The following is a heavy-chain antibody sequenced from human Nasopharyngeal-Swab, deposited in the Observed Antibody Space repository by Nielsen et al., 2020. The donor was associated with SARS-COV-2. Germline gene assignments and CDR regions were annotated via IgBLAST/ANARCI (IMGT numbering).Heavy chain of an antibody. CDR1: GFTFSSYA. D-gene: IGHD5-24*01. CDR3: AKESLRREMATMSAHDY. CDR2: ISGSGGST. V-gene: IGHV3-23*01. Sequence: GESLKISCAASGFTFSSYAMSWVRQAPGKGLEWVSAISGSGGSTYSADSVKGRFTISRDNSKNTLYLQMNSLRAEDTAVYYCAKESLRREMATMSAHDYWGQGTLVTVSS. J-gene: IGHJ4*02.